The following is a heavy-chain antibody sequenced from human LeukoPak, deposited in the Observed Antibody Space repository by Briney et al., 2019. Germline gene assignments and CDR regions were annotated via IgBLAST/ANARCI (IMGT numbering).Heavy chain of an antibody. CDR1: GGSISTSNYY. D-gene: IGHD3-10*01. CDR3: AKSNGYGLVGI. J-gene: IGHJ3*02. CDR2: IFYSGST. Sequence: SETLSLTCTVSGGSISTSNYYWGWIRQPPGKGLEWIGNIFYSGSTYYSPPLRSRVTISLDTSRNQFSLKLNSVTAADTAVYYCAKSNGYGLVGIWGQGTMVTVSS. V-gene: IGHV4-39*07.